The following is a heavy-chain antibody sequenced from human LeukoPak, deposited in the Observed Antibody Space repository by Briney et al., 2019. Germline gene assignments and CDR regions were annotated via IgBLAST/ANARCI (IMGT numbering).Heavy chain of an antibody. Sequence: GGSLRLSCAASGFTFSSYAMSWVRQAPGKGLEWVSGISAGGGSTYYADSVKGRFTISRDNSKNTLYLHMNSLRAEDTAVYYCAKSLPTYYYDSSGYYPFDSWGQGILVTVSS. CDR1: GFTFSSYA. V-gene: IGHV3-23*01. D-gene: IGHD3-22*01. J-gene: IGHJ4*02. CDR2: ISAGGGST. CDR3: AKSLPTYYYDSSGYYPFDS.